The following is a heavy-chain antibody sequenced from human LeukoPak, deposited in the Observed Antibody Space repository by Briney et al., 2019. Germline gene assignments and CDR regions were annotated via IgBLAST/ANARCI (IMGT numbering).Heavy chain of an antibody. CDR1: GGTFSSYA. CDR2: TIPILGVA. D-gene: IGHD2-15*01. CDR3: ARDNPPYCNGGSCYSY. J-gene: IGHJ4*02. Sequence: ASVKVSCKASGGTFSSYAISWVRQAPGQGLEWMGRTIPILGVANYAQNFQGRVTVTADESTGTAYMELSSLRSDDTAIYYCARDNPPYCNGGSCYSYWGQGTLVTVSS. V-gene: IGHV1-69*04.